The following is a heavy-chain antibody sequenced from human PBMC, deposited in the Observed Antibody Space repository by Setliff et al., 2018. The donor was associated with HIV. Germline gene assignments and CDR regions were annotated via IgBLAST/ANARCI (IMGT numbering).Heavy chain of an antibody. V-gene: IGHV4-61*09. Sequence: PSETLSLTCSVFGDSVSSGSYYWTWIRQPAGKGLEWIGDIYTIGTTNYKPSLKSRVSISIDTSKNHVSLRLSSVTAADTAVYYCARDLPGGTGYFATWGRGTLVT. J-gene: IGHJ5*02. CDR2: IYTIGTT. CDR1: GDSVSSGSYY. CDR3: ARDLPGGTGYFAT. D-gene: IGHD3-9*01.